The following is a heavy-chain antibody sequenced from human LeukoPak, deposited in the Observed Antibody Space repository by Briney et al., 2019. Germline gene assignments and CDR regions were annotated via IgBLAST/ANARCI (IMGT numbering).Heavy chain of an antibody. V-gene: IGHV3-23*01. D-gene: IGHD4-17*01. J-gene: IGHJ4*02. CDR2: ISGSGGST. CDR3: AKEIWPTVTTPGWTYFDY. Sequence: GGSLRLSCAASGFTFSSYSMNWVRQAPGKGLEWVSAISGSGGSTYYADSVKGRFTISRDNSKNTLYLQMNSPRAENTAVYYCAKEIWPTVTTPGWTYFDYWGQGALVTVSS. CDR1: GFTFSSYS.